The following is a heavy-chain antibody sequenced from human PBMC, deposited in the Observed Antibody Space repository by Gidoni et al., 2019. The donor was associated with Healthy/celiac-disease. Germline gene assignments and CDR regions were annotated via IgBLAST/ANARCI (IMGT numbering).Heavy chain of an antibody. V-gene: IGHV4-59*01. Sequence: QVQLQESGPGLVTPSETLSLTCTGSGGSISSYYWSWIRQPPGKGLEWIGYIDYSGSTNYNPSLKSRVTISVDTSKNQFSLKLSSVTAADTAVYYCARDLGIGCGGDCLGGYWGQGTLVTVSS. CDR3: ARDLGIGCGGDCLGGY. CDR1: GGSISSYY. CDR2: IDYSGST. J-gene: IGHJ4*02. D-gene: IGHD2-21*02.